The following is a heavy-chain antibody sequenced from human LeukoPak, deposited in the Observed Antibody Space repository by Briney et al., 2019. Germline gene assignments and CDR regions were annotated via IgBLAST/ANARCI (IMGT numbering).Heavy chain of an antibody. V-gene: IGHV1-2*02. D-gene: IGHD6-13*01. CDR1: GYTFTGYY. J-gene: IGHJ4*02. CDR3: ARPAAVASSWYFSH. Sequence: GASVKVSCKTSGYTFTGYYIHWMRQAPGQGLEWMGWISPNNGGTNYAQSFQGRVTMTRDTSITTAYMELSGLRSDDTAMYYCARPAAVASSWYFSHWGQGTLVTVSS. CDR2: ISPNNGGT.